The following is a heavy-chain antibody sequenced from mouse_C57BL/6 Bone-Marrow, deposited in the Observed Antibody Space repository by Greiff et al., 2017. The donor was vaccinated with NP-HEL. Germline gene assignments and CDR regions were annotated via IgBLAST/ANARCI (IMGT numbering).Heavy chain of an antibody. V-gene: IGHV1-64*01. Sequence: QVQLQQPGAELVNPGASVKLSCKASGYTFTSYWMPWVKQRPGQGLEWIGMIHPNSGSTNYHEKFKSKATLTVDKSSSTAYMQLSSLTSEDSAVYYCARGGGYGRFAYWGQGTLVTVSA. CDR3: ARGGGYGRFAY. CDR2: IHPNSGST. D-gene: IGHD2-2*01. CDR1: GYTFTSYW. J-gene: IGHJ3*01.